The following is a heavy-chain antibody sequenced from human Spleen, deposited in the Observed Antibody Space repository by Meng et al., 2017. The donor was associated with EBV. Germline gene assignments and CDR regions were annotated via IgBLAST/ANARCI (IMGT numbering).Heavy chain of an antibody. V-gene: IGHV4-34*01. CDR3: AIGVTLVRGY. J-gene: IGHJ4*02. Sequence: VPMQQWGGVVVKTAEPLPLTCAVYEGSFSAFYRNWFRQSPGKGLGWIGEINHSGSINYNPSLKSRVTMSVDTSKNQFSLKLSSLTAADTAMYYCAIGVTLVRGYWGQGTLVTVSS. CDR2: INHSGSI. CDR1: EGSFSAFY. D-gene: IGHD3-10*01.